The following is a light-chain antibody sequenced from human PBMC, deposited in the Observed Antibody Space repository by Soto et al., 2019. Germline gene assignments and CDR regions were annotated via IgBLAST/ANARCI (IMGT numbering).Light chain of an antibody. V-gene: IGKV1-9*01. J-gene: IGKJ1*01. Sequence: IQLTQSPSSLSASVGDRVTITCRSSPAIASFLAWYQQKPGTAPKLLIYGASTLQSGAPSRCSGSRSGTDYTRTIASLQPEDFATYYCQQLNGSPWTFGQGTKVEIK. CDR2: GAS. CDR3: QQLNGSPWT. CDR1: PAIASF.